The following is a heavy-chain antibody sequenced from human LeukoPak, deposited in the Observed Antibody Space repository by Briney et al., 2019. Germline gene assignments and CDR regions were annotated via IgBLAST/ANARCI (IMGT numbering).Heavy chain of an antibody. CDR3: ARGPRTEPFDP. CDR1: GDSVSSNSAT. D-gene: IGHD1-1*01. CDR2: TFYRSKWFY. J-gene: IGHJ5*02. V-gene: IGHV6-1*01. Sequence: SQTLSLTCAISGDSVSSNSATWTWIRQSPSRGLEWLGRTFYRSKWFYDYAASVQSRITITPDTSRNQFSLQLNSVNPDDTAVYYCARGPRTEPFDPWGQGTPVTVS.